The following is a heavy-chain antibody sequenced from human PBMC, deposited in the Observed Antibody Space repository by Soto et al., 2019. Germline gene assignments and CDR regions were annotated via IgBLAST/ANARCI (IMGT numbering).Heavy chain of an antibody. Sequence: SGFTFNSYGIHRLCQAPGKGLEWVAVISNDRSKTKTYYANSMKDRYTISRDNSKKTLLLQMDSLTAEDAAVYYCVKAFFGAHRGIYTMDVCGLGTTVTVFS. CDR3: VKAFFGAHRGIYTMDV. CDR1: GFTFNSYG. CDR2: ISNDRSKT. V-gene: IGHV3-30*18. D-gene: IGHD3-10*01. J-gene: IGHJ6*04.